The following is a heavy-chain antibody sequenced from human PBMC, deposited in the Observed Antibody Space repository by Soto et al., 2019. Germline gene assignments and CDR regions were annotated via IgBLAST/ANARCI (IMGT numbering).Heavy chain of an antibody. CDR2: ISPNGDST. CDR1: GFTFSSYA. D-gene: IGHD3-22*01. V-gene: IGHV3-64D*06. Sequence: PGGSLRLSCSASGFTFSSYAIHWVRQAPGKGLEYVSTISPNGDSTYYADSVKGRFAISRDNSKNTLYLQMSSLRAEDTAVYYCVKGEYYYDSGAYYHFDYWGQGTLVTVSS. CDR3: VKGEYYYDSGAYYHFDY. J-gene: IGHJ4*02.